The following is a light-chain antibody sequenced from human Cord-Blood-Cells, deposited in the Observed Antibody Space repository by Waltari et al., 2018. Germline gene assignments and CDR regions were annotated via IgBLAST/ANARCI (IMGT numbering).Light chain of an antibody. CDR3: SSYTSSSTYV. V-gene: IGLV2-14*01. CDR1: SSDVGGYNY. J-gene: IGLJ1*01. CDR2: DVS. Sequence: QSALTQPASVSGSPGQSIPISCTGTSSDVGGYNYVSWYQQHPGKAPKLMIYDVSNRPSGVSNRFAGSKSGNTASLNISGLQAEDEADYYCSSYTSSSTYVFGTGTKVTVL.